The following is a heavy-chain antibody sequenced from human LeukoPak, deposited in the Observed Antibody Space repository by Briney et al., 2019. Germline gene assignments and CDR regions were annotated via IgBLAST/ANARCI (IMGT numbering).Heavy chain of an antibody. D-gene: IGHD2-15*01. J-gene: IGHJ3*02. V-gene: IGHV1-69*13. CDR2: IIPIFGTA. CDR1: GYTFTGYY. CDR3: ARTVRRCSGGSCYSFHPYDAFDI. Sequence: GASVKVSCKASGYTFTGYYMHWVRQAPGQGLEWMGGIIPIFGTANYAQKFQGRVTITADESTSTAYMELSSLRSEDTAVYYCARTVRRCSGGSCYSFHPYDAFDIWGQGTMVTVSS.